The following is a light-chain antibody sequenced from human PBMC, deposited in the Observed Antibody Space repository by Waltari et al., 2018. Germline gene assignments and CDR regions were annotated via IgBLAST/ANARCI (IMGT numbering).Light chain of an antibody. Sequence: DIQMTHSPSSLSASVGDRVTITCRSSHIISDYLSWYQQKPGKAPKLLIYAASTLQSGVPSRFTGSGSGTDFTLTISSLQPVDFATYYCQQSHSTPWTFGQGTKVEIK. CDR2: AAS. CDR3: QQSHSTPWT. J-gene: IGKJ1*01. CDR1: HIISDY. V-gene: IGKV1-39*01.